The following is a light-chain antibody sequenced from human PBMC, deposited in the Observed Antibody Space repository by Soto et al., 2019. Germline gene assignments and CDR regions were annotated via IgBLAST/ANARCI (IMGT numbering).Light chain of an antibody. Sequence: QSALTQPASASGSPRQSITISCTGTSSDVGGYNFVSWYQQHPGKAPKLVIYEVSNRPSGVSNRFSGSKSGSTASLTISGLQAEDEGDYYCTSYTTDSTVVFGGGTKLTVL. J-gene: IGLJ2*01. CDR2: EVS. CDR3: TSYTTDSTVV. CDR1: SSDVGGYNF. V-gene: IGLV2-14*01.